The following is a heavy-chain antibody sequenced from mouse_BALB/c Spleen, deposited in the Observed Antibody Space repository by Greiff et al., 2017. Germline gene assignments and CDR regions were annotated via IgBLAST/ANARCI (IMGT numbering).Heavy chain of an antibody. CDR3: ESNWERVDY. D-gene: IGHD4-1*01. CDR1: GYTFTSYW. Sequence: QVQLQQSGAELARPGASVKLSCKASGYTFTSYWMQWVKQRPGQGLEWIGAIYPGDGDTRYTQKFKGKATLTADKSSSTAYMQLSSLASEDSAVYYCESNWERVDYWGQGTTLTVSS. J-gene: IGHJ2*01. V-gene: IGHV1-87*01. CDR2: IYPGDGDT.